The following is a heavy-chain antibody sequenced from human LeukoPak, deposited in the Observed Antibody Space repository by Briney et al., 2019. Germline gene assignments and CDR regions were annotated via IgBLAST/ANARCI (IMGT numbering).Heavy chain of an antibody. J-gene: IGHJ4*02. CDR3: ARAVDWNSPYFDY. Sequence: PSETLSLTCTVSGVSINSDYWSWIRQPPGKGLEWIGYIYYRGRSNYNPSLRSRVTLSIDTSKNHFSLKMTSVTAADTAVYYCARAVDWNSPYFDYWGQGTLVTVSS. CDR1: GVSINSDY. CDR2: IYYRGRS. D-gene: IGHD1-7*01. V-gene: IGHV4-59*01.